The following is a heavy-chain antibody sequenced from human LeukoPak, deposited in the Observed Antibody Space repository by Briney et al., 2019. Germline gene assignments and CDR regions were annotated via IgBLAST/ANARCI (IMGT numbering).Heavy chain of an antibody. V-gene: IGHV4-4*02. CDR3: TREIGGTTVHY. CDR1: GGSISSSNW. Sequence: SETLSLTCAVSGGSISSSNWWSWVRQPPGKGLEWIGEIYHSGSTNYNPSLKSRVTISVDKSKNQFPLRLSSVTAADTAVYYCTREIGGTTVHYWGHGMLVTVSS. CDR2: IYHSGST. D-gene: IGHD1-7*01. J-gene: IGHJ4*01.